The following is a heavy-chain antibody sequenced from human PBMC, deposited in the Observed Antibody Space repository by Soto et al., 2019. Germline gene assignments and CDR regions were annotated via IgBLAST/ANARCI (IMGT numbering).Heavy chain of an antibody. D-gene: IGHD3-3*01. CDR2: MTGGGTT. CDR1: GFTFKNYA. J-gene: IGHJ6*02. V-gene: IGHV3-23*01. CDR3: AKLKGCLGRFYGLDA. Sequence: PGGSLRLSCRASGFTFKNYAMTWVRKCPGKGLQWVSLMTGGGTTDYADSAKGRFIISRDNSKNTLSLQMHNLRADDTALYYCAKLKGCLGRFYGLDAWGQGTMFTISS.